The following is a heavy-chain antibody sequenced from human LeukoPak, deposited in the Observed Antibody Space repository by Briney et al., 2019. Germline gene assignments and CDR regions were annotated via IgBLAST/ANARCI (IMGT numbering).Heavy chain of an antibody. D-gene: IGHD2-2*01. CDR3: ARLEKGRGFRGGSSAPPYYFDY. V-gene: IGHV4-59*08. Sequence: SETLSLTCTVSGGSISSYYWSWIRQPPGRGLEWIGYIYYSGSTDYNPSLESRVTISIDTSKSHFSLKLRSVTAADTAVYYCARLEKGRGFRGGSSAPPYYFDYWGQGTLVTVSS. CDR1: GGSISSYY. CDR2: IYYSGST. J-gene: IGHJ4*02.